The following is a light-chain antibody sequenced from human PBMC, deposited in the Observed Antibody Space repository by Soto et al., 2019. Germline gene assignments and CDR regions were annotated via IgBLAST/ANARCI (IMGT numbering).Light chain of an antibody. V-gene: IGKV3-11*01. CDR2: DAS. Sequence: EIVLTQSPATLSLSPGERATLSCRASQSVSNYLAWYQQRLGQAPRLLIYDASNRATGIPARFSGSGSGTDFTLTISSLEPEDFAVYYCQQRSNWPITFGQGTRLEIK. J-gene: IGKJ5*01. CDR3: QQRSNWPIT. CDR1: QSVSNY.